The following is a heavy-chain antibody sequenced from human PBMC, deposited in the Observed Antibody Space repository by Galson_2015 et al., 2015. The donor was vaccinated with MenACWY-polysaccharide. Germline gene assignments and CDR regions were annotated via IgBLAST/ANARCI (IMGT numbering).Heavy chain of an antibody. J-gene: IGHJ4*02. CDR2: IKQDGSEK. D-gene: IGHD6-19*01. CDR1: GYSISSGYY. Sequence: ETLSLTCAVSGYSISSGYYWGWIRQPPGKGLEWVANIKQDGSEKYYVDSVKGRFTISRDNAKNSLYLQMNSLRAEDTAVYYCARYRDSSGRRFDYWGQGTLVTVSS. CDR3: ARYRDSSGRRFDY. V-gene: IGHV3-7*01.